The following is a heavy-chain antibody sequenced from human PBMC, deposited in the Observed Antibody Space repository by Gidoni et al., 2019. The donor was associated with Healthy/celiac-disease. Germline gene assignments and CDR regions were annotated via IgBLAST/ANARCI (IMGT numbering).Heavy chain of an antibody. J-gene: IGHJ4*02. CDR3: ARVAGAGDY. V-gene: IGHV3-30*04. D-gene: IGHD1-26*01. CDR2: ISYDGRNK. Sequence: QVQLVESGCGVVQPGRSLRLSCAASGFTFSSYAMHWVRQAPGKGLEWVAVISYDGRNKYYADSVKGRFTISRDNSKNTLYLQMNSLRAEDTAVYYCARVAGAGDYWGQGTLVTVSS. CDR1: GFTFSSYA.